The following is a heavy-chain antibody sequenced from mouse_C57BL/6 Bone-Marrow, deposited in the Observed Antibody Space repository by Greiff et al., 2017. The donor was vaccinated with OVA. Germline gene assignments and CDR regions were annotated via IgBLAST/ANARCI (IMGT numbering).Heavy chain of an antibody. J-gene: IGHJ3*01. D-gene: IGHD2-4*01. Sequence: VQMQQPGAELVKPGASVKLSCKASGYTFTSYWMHWVKQRPGRGLEWIGRIDPNSGGTKYNEKLKSKATLTVDKPSSTAYMQLSILTSEDSAVCDCERGDYDDYAWFGYWGQGTLVTVSA. CDR2: IDPNSGGT. V-gene: IGHV1-72*01. CDR3: ERGDYDDYAWFGY. CDR1: GYTFTSYW.